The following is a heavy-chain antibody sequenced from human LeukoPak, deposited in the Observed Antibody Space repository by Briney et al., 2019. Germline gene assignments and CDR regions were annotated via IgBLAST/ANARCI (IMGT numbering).Heavy chain of an antibody. CDR2: IIPIFGTA. CDR3: AREMVVPAAIGAFDI. V-gene: IGHV1-69*13. Sequence: ASVKVSCKASGYTFTSYGISWVRQAPGQGLEWMGGIIPIFGTANYAQKFQGRVTITADESTSTAYMELSSLRSEDTAVYYCAREMVVPAAIGAFDIWGQGTMVTVSS. CDR1: GYTFTSYG. J-gene: IGHJ3*02. D-gene: IGHD2-2*02.